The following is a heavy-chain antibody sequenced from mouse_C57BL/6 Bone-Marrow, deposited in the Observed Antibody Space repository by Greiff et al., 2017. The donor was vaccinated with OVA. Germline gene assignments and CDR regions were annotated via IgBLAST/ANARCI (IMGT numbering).Heavy chain of an antibody. Sequence: EVQLQQSGPVLVKPGASVKMSCKASGYTFTDYYMNWVKQSHGKSLEWIGVINPYNGGTSYNQKFKGKATLTVDKSSSTAYMELNSLTSEDSAVYYCARDGYYYGSSYEGNWYFDVWGTGTTVTVSS. CDR3: ARDGYYYGSSYEGNWYFDV. CDR2: INPYNGGT. V-gene: IGHV1-19*01. CDR1: GYTFTDYY. J-gene: IGHJ1*03. D-gene: IGHD1-1*01.